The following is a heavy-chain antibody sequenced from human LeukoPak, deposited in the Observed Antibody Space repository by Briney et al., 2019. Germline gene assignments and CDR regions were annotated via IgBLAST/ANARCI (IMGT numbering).Heavy chain of an antibody. CDR3: ARGTAAAGLGY. Sequence: GGSLRLSCAASGFTFSSYSMNWVRQAPGKGLEWVSYISGDSSIIYYADSVKGQFTISSDNPKNSLYLQMNSLRAEDTAVYYCARGTAAAGLGYWGQGTLVTVSS. CDR1: GFTFSSYS. J-gene: IGHJ4*02. D-gene: IGHD6-13*01. V-gene: IGHV3-48*04. CDR2: ISGDSSII.